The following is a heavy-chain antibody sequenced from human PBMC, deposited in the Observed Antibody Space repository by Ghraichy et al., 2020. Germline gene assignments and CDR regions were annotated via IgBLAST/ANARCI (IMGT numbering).Heavy chain of an antibody. J-gene: IGHJ4*02. Sequence: LSLTCAASGFIVSSNYISWVRQAPGKRLEWVSVIYDGGRTYYADSVKGRFTISRDNSNNTVFLQMNSLTAEDTAVYYCARDLRGLGASGYWGQGTLVSVSS. CDR3: ARDLRGLGASGY. CDR1: GFIVSSNY. D-gene: IGHD3-16*01. CDR2: IYDGGRT. V-gene: IGHV3-66*01.